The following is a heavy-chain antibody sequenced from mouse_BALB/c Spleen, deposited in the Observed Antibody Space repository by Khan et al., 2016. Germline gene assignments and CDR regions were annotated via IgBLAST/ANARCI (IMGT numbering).Heavy chain of an antibody. CDR3: ARLHYYGRFAY. CDR1: GFDFSRYW. CDR2: INPDSSTI. J-gene: IGHJ3*01. V-gene: IGHV4-1*02. D-gene: IGHD1-2*01. Sequence: EVKLLESGGGLVQPGGSLKLSCAASGFDFSRYWMSWVRQAPGKGLEWIGEINPDSSTINYTPSLKDKFIISRDNAKNTLYLQMSKVRSEDTSLYYYARLHYYGRFAYWGQGTLVTVSA.